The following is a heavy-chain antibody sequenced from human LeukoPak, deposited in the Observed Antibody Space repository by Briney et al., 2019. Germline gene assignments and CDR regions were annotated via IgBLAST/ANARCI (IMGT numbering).Heavy chain of an antibody. J-gene: IGHJ6*04. D-gene: IGHD3-9*01. CDR3: ARGGYNILTGYLYYYYYGMDV. V-gene: IGHV3-48*03. CDR1: GFTFSSYE. Sequence: GGSLRLSCAASGFTFSSYEMNWVRQAPGKGLEWVSCISSSGSTIYYADSVKGRFTISRDNAKNSLYLQMNSLRAEDTAVYYCARGGYNILTGYLYYYYYGMDVWGKGTTVTVSS. CDR2: ISSSGSTI.